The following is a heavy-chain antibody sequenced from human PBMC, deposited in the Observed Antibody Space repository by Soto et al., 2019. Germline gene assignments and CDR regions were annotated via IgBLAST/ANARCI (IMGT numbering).Heavy chain of an antibody. CDR3: ASSGERDYYDRSGYG. V-gene: IGHV1-69*13. CDR1: GGTFSNYA. Sequence: ASVKVSCKASGGTFSNYAISWVRQAPGQGLEWMGEIIPIFGTTKNAQKFQGRVTLTADESTGTAYMELGSLTSEDTAVYYCASSGERDYYDRSGYGXGQGTLVTSP. J-gene: IGHJ1*01. D-gene: IGHD3-22*01. CDR2: IIPIFGTT.